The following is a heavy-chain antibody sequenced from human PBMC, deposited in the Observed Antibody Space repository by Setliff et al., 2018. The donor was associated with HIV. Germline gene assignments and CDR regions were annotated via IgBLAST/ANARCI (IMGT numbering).Heavy chain of an antibody. V-gene: IGHV4-59*11. CDR2: IYNYGSP. J-gene: IGHJ6*03. CDR3: ARHRGMIGTTWYNHYMDV. D-gene: IGHD1-7*01. Sequence: SETLSLTCNVSGDSITSHYWSWIRQPPGKGLEWIGNIYNYGSPNYSLSLKSRVTILLDTSKNQFSLRLDSLTAADTAVYYCARHRGMIGTTWYNHYMDVWGKGATVTVSS. CDR1: GDSITSHY.